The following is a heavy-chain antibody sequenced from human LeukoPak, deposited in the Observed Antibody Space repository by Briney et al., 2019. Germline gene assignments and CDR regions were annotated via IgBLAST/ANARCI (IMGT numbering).Heavy chain of an antibody. CDR3: ARGGIDTGYSFDA. Sequence: GGTLRLSCAASGFTFSTYSMNWVRQAPGKGLEWVSSISRDSTFIFYADSVKGRFAISRDNAKNSLFLQMNSLRAEDTAVYFCARGGIDTGYSFDAWGQGTLATVPS. D-gene: IGHD3-9*01. V-gene: IGHV3-21*01. CDR1: GFTFSTYS. J-gene: IGHJ5*02. CDR2: ISRDSTFI.